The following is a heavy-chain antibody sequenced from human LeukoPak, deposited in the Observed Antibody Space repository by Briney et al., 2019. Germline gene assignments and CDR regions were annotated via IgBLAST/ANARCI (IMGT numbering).Heavy chain of an antibody. CDR2: IRYDGSNK. V-gene: IGHV3-30*02. D-gene: IGHD5-24*01. Sequence: GGSLRLSCAASGFTFSSYGMHWVRQAPGKGLEWVAFIRYDGSNKYYADSVKGRFTISRDKSKNTLYLQMNSLRAEDTAVYYCAKDLRWLPNFDYWGQGTLVTVSS. J-gene: IGHJ4*02. CDR1: GFTFSSYG. CDR3: AKDLRWLPNFDY.